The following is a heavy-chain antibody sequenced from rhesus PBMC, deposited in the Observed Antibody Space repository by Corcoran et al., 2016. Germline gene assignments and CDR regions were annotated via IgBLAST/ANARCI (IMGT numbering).Heavy chain of an antibody. V-gene: IGHV4-106*01. Sequence: QVQLQESGPGLVKPSETLSLTCAVSGGSISDDYYWSWIRQPPGKGLECIGYIYGSGGGTNYNPSLKNRVTISIDTSKNQFSLKLSSVTAADTAVYYCARKTVTKGFDYWGQGVLVTVSS. CDR2: IYGSGGGT. J-gene: IGHJ4*01. D-gene: IGHD4-23*01. CDR3: ARKTVTKGFDY. CDR1: GGSISDDYY.